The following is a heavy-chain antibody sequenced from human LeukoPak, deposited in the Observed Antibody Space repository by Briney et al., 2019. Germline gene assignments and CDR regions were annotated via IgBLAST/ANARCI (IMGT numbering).Heavy chain of an antibody. CDR2: IYYSGST. CDR1: GGSISSYY. Sequence: SETLSLTCTVSGGSISSYYWRWIRQPPGKGLEWIGTIYYSGSTYYNPSHMSQVTISVDTSKNQFSLRLSSVTAADTAVYYCAGLYGHSGGYYGGYYYYVDVWGKGTTVTVSS. J-gene: IGHJ6*03. V-gene: IGHV4-39*01. D-gene: IGHD3-22*01. CDR3: AGLYGHSGGYYGGYYYYVDV.